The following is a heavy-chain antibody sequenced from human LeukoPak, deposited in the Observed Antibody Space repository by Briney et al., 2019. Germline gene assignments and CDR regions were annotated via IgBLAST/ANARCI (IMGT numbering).Heavy chain of an antibody. J-gene: IGHJ4*02. CDR3: ASPPTRECSSISCPLSY. CDR2: IYPGDSET. Sequence: GESLKTSCIGSGGSFPNFWIGWVRQMPGTGLKWMGIIYPGDSETTYSPSFQGQGTISVDKSVSAAYLQWSSLKASDTAMYYCASPPTRECSSISCPLSYWGQGTLVTVSS. D-gene: IGHD2-2*01. V-gene: IGHV5-51*01. CDR1: GGSFPNFW.